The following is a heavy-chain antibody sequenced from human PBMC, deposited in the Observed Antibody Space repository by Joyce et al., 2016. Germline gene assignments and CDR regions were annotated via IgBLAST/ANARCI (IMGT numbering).Heavy chain of an antibody. V-gene: IGHV5-10-1*03. Sequence: EVQLVQSGAEVKKPGESLRISCKGSGYSFTSHWISWVRQMPGKGLEWMGRIDPRGSYTDYSPSFEGHVTSSVDKTISAAYLQWSMLRASDTAIYYCARHVTDWFDPWGQGTLVTVSS. D-gene: IGHD3-10*02. CDR1: GYSFTSHW. J-gene: IGHJ5*02. CDR3: ARHVTDWFDP. CDR2: IDPRGSYT.